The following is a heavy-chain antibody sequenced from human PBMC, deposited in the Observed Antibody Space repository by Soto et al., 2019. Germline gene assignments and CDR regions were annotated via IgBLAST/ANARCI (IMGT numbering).Heavy chain of an antibody. D-gene: IGHD5-12*01. V-gene: IGHV3-7*01. CDR2: IKQDGSEK. Sequence: PGGSLRLSCAASGFTLSSYCMSWVRQAPGKGLEWVANIKQDGSEKYYVDSVKGRFTISRGNAKNSLYLQMNSLRVEDTAVYYWWRNRERWLQFGNPLLDYWGQGTLVTVSS. J-gene: IGHJ4*02. CDR1: GFTLSSYC. CDR3: WRNRERWLQFGNPLLDY.